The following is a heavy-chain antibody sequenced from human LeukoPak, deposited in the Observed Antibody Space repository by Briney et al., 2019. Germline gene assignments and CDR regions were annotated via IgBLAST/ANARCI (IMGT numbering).Heavy chain of an antibody. V-gene: IGHV4-30-4*01. CDR1: GGSISSGDYY. Sequence: SQTLSLTCTVSGGSISSGDYYWSWIRQPPGKGLEWIGYIYYSGSTYYNPSFKSRVTISVDTSKNQFSLKLSSVTAADTAVYYCARAAEGYCSGGSCPGDLDYWGQGTLVTVSS. J-gene: IGHJ4*02. CDR2: IYYSGST. CDR3: ARAAEGYCSGGSCPGDLDY. D-gene: IGHD2-15*01.